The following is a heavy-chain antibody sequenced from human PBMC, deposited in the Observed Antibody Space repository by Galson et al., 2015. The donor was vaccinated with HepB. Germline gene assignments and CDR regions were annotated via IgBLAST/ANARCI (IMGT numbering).Heavy chain of an antibody. Sequence: ETLSLTCTVSGGSIRSYYWSWLRQNAGKGLEWIGRIYSSGSASYNVSLESRVTMSVDTSKNQIYLNLNSVTAADSAVYYCTRGASENWGQGSLGTVSA. CDR2: IYSSGSA. CDR3: TRGASEN. J-gene: IGHJ4*02. V-gene: IGHV4-4*07. CDR1: GGSIRSYY.